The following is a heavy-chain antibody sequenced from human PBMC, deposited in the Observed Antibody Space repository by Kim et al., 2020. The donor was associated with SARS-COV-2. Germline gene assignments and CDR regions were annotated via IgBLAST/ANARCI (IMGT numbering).Heavy chain of an antibody. V-gene: IGHV3-33*01. J-gene: IGHJ4*02. CDR3: ARGPYGDYHAASLPSFDY. CDR1: GFTFSSYG. Sequence: GGSLRLSCAASGFTFSSYGMHWVRQAPGKGLEWVAVIWYDGSNKYYADSVKGRFTISRDNSKNTLYLQMNSLRAEDTAVYYCARGPYGDYHAASLPSFDYWGQGTLVTVSS. CDR2: IWYDGSNK. D-gene: IGHD4-17*01.